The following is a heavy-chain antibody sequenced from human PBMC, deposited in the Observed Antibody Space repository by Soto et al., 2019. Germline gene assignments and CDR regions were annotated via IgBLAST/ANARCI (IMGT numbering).Heavy chain of an antibody. V-gene: IGHV1-69*02. CDR3: ARAEWFGELLPYYFDY. Sequence: GASVKVSCKASGGTFSSYTISWVRQAPGQGLEWMGRIIPILGIANYAQKFQGRVTITADKSTSTAYMELSSLRSEDTAVYYCARAEWFGELLPYYFDYWGQGTLVTVSS. J-gene: IGHJ4*02. D-gene: IGHD3-10*01. CDR1: GGTFSSYT. CDR2: IIPILGIA.